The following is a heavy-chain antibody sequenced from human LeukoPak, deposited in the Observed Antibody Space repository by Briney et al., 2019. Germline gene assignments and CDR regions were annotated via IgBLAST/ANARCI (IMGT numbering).Heavy chain of an antibody. V-gene: IGHV3-23*01. CDR3: AKLSNSWYYMDV. D-gene: IGHD6-13*01. J-gene: IGHJ6*03. CDR1: GFTFSSYA. Sequence: GGSLRLSCAASGFTFSSYAMSWVRQAPGKGLEWVSVVSGSGSSTYYADSVKGRFTISRDNSKNTVYLEMHSLRAEDTAVYYCAKLSNSWYYMDVWGKGTTVTVSS. CDR2: VSGSGSST.